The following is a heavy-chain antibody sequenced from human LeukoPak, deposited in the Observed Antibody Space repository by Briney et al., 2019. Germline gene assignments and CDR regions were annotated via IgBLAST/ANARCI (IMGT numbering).Heavy chain of an antibody. D-gene: IGHD6-19*01. J-gene: IGHJ6*04. CDR1: GYTFTSYD. CDR3: ARGRRDGWLVTSYYYGMDV. Sequence: ASVKVSCKASGYTFTSYDINWVRQATGQGLEWMGWMNPNSGNTGYAQKFQGRVTMTRNTSISTAYMELSSLRSEDTAVYYCARGRRDGWLVTSYYYGMDVWGKGTTVTVSS. V-gene: IGHV1-8*01. CDR2: MNPNSGNT.